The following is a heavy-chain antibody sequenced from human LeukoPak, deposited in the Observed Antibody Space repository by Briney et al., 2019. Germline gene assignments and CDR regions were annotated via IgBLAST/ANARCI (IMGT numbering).Heavy chain of an antibody. D-gene: IGHD6-13*01. CDR2: INHSGST. CDR1: GGSFSGYY. V-gene: IGHV4-34*01. CDR3: ARTTEAHSWQTRYYSYYMDV. Sequence: PSETLSLTCDVYGGSFSGYYWSWIRQPPEKGLERIGEINHSGSTNYNPSLKSRVTISVDTSKNQFSLKLSSVTAADTAVYYCARTTEAHSWQTRYYSYYMDVWGKGTTVTVSS. J-gene: IGHJ6*03.